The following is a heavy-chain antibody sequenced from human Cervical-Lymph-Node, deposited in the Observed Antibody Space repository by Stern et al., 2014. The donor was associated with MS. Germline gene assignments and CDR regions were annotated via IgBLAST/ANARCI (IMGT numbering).Heavy chain of an antibody. CDR2: FYSGIST. CDR3: TREMAARRLDP. J-gene: IGHJ5*02. Sequence: EVQLLESGGNLVQPGGSLRLSCAASGSTVNSNYMPWVRQAPGKGLEWVSVFYSGISTYCAESVKGRFSFSIDNSKNTLFLHMNNLLVEDTAMYYCTREMAARRLDPWGQGTLVIVSA. V-gene: IGHV3-66*01. CDR1: GSTVNSNY. D-gene: IGHD5-24*01.